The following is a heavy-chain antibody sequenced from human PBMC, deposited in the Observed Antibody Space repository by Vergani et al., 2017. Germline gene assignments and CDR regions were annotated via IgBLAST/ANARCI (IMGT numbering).Heavy chain of an antibody. J-gene: IGHJ4*02. D-gene: IGHD3-10*01. CDR2: IYYSGRT. CDR3: ARDTGMGFDY. CDR1: GGPISSYY. V-gene: IGHV4-59*01. Sequence: QVQLPESGSGLVKPSETLSLTCTVSGGPISSYYWSWIRQPPGKGLEWIGYIYYSGRTNYKPSLKSQITISVDTSKNQVSLKLSSVTAAYTAVYYCARDTGMGFDYGGQGTLVTVSS.